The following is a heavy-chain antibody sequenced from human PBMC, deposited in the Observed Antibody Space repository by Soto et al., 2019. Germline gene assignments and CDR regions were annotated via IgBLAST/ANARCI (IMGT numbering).Heavy chain of an antibody. J-gene: IGHJ4*02. Sequence: EVQLVESGGGLVQPGGSLRLSCAASGLTFSSYWLHWVRQAPRKGLVWVSRINTDGSSTTYADSVKGRFTISRDNTKNTLYLQMNSLRVEDTAVYYCARASGSNIHFDYWGRGTLVTVSS. CDR2: INTDGSST. D-gene: IGHD1-26*01. V-gene: IGHV3-74*01. CDR3: ARASGSNIHFDY. CDR1: GLTFSSYW.